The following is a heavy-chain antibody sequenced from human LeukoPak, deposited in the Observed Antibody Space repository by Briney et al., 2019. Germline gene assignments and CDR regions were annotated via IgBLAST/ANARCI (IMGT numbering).Heavy chain of an antibody. CDR2: IGHSSSAT. J-gene: IGHJ4*02. CDR3: AKASGYYLDY. CDR1: GFTFSDHY. Sequence: GGSLRLSCAASGFTFSDHYMNWIRQVPGKGLEWISYIGHSSSATNYADSVKGRFTISRDNAKNSVYLQMNSLRVEDTAVYFCAKASGYYLDYWGQGTLVTVSS. V-gene: IGHV3-11*05. D-gene: IGHD3-22*01.